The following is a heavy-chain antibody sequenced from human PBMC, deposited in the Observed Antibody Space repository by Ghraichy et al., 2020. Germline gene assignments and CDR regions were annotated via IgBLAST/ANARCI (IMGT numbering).Heavy chain of an antibody. J-gene: IGHJ4*02. V-gene: IGHV4-39*01. CDR1: GGSISSSSYY. D-gene: IGHD7-27*01. Sequence: SETLSLTCTVSGGSISSSSYYWGWIRQPPGKGLEWIGSIYYSGSTYYNPSLKSRVTISVDTSKNQFSLKLSSVTAADTAVYYCARHLLKANWGIQYYFDYWGQGTLVTVSS. CDR2: IYYSGST. CDR3: ARHLLKANWGIQYYFDY.